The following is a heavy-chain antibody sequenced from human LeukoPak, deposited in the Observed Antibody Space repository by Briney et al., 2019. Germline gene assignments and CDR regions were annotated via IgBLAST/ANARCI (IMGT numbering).Heavy chain of an antibody. CDR2: ISYDGSVE. J-gene: IGHJ4*02. D-gene: IGHD6-13*01. V-gene: IGHV3-30*04. Sequence: PGRSLRLSCAAPGFTFSNYAMHWVRQAPGKGLEWVAPISYDGSVEKSAASVKGRFTISRDNSKNTLYLQMNSLRIEDTAVYYCARALGSSWDSSLDSWGQGTLVPVSS. CDR3: ARALGSSWDSSLDS. CDR1: GFTFSNYA.